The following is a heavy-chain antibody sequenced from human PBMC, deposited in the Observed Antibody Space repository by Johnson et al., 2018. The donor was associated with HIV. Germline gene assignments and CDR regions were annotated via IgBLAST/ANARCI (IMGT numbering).Heavy chain of an antibody. V-gene: IGHV3-11*04. CDR1: GFTFSDYY. J-gene: IGHJ3*01. Sequence: QVQLVESGGGLVKPGGSLRLSCAASGFTFSDYYMSWIRQAPGKGLEWVSYITSTGITVYYTDSVKGRFTISRDNAKNSLSLQMNSLRAEDTAVYYCARAPEVRGVEAFDVWGQGTVVTVSS. CDR3: ARAPEVRGVEAFDV. D-gene: IGHD3-10*01. CDR2: ITSTGITV.